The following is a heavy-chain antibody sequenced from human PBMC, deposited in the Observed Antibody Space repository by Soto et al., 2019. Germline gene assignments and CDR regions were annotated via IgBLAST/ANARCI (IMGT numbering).Heavy chain of an antibody. CDR2: ISYDGSNK. CDR3: AKDHSGSYLDY. V-gene: IGHV3-30*18. Sequence: PGGSLRLSCAASGFTFSSYGMHWVRQAPGKGLEWVAVISYDGSNKYYADSVKGRFTISRDNSKNTLYLQMNSLRAEDTAVYYCAKDHSGSYLDYWGQGTLVTVSS. CDR1: GFTFSSYG. J-gene: IGHJ4*02. D-gene: IGHD1-26*01.